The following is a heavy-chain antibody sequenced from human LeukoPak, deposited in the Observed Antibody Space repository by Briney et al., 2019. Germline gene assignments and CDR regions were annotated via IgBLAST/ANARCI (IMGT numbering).Heavy chain of an antibody. CDR3: AKSENYYDSSGYDY. CDR1: GITFSSYA. Sequence: GGSLRLSCAASGITFSSYAMSWVRQAPGKGLEWVSAISGSGGSTYYADSVKGRFTISRDNSKNTLYLQMNSLRAEDTAVYYCAKSENYYDSSGYDYWGQGTLVTVSS. D-gene: IGHD3-22*01. V-gene: IGHV3-23*01. J-gene: IGHJ4*02. CDR2: ISGSGGST.